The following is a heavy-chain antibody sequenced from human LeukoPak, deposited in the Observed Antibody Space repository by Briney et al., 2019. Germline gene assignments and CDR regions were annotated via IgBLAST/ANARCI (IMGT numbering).Heavy chain of an antibody. D-gene: IGHD3-10*01. CDR3: ARHHYGSGSFYSPVDY. CDR1: GGSISSYY. Sequence: SETLSLTCTVSGGSISSYYWSWIRQPPGKGLEWIGYIYYSGSTNYNPSLKSRVTISLDTSKNQFSLKLSSVTAADTAVYYCARHHYGSGSFYSPVDYWGQGTLVTVSS. V-gene: IGHV4-59*08. CDR2: IYYSGST. J-gene: IGHJ4*02.